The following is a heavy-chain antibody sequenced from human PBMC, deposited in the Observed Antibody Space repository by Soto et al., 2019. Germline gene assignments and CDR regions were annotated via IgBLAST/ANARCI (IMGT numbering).Heavy chain of an antibody. J-gene: IGHJ6*02. D-gene: IGHD3-3*01. CDR3: ARDTHPIRFLEWVTGGQGFYYGMDV. CDR2: IYYSGST. CDR1: GGSISSGGYY. Sequence: SETLSLRCTVSGGSISSGGYYWSWLRQHPGKGLEWFGYIYYSGSTYYNPSLKSRVTISVDTSKNQFSLKLSSVTAADTAVYYCARDTHPIRFLEWVTGGQGFYYGMDVWGQWSTVT. V-gene: IGHV4-31*03.